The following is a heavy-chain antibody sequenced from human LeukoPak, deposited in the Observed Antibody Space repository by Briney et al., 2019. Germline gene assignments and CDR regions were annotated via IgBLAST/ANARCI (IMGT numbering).Heavy chain of an antibody. Sequence: GESLKISCKGSGYSFTSYWIGWVRQMPGKGLEWMGIVYPGDSDTRYSPSFQGQVTISADKSISTGYLQWSSLKASDTAMYYCARGVETATIFDLGYFDYWGQGTLVTVSS. J-gene: IGHJ4*02. V-gene: IGHV5-51*01. D-gene: IGHD5-24*01. CDR1: GYSFTSYW. CDR3: ARGVETATIFDLGYFDY. CDR2: VYPGDSDT.